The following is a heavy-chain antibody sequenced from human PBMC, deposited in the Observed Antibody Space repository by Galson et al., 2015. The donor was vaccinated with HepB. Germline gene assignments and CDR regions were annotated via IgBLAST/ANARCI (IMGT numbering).Heavy chain of an antibody. Sequence: SLRLSCAASGFTFSSYAMSWVRQAPGKGLEWVSAISGSGGSTYYADSVKGRFTISRDISKNTLYLQMNSLRAEDTAVYYCAKDPHAPYGGYSRVGAYWGPGTLVTVSS. D-gene: IGHD5-12*01. CDR3: AKDPHAPYGGYSRVGAY. J-gene: IGHJ4*02. CDR2: ISGSGGST. V-gene: IGHV3-23*01. CDR1: GFTFSSYA.